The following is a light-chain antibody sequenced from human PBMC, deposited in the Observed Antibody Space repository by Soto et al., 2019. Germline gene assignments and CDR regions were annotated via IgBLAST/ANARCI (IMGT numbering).Light chain of an antibody. Sequence: EIVLTQSPGTLSLSPGERATLSCRASQSVSSSYLAWYQQKPGQAPRLLIYGASSRATGIPDRFSGSGSGTDFTLTISRLEPEDFAVYYCQQYGSYPPSTLGQGTKLEIK. CDR1: QSVSSSY. CDR3: QQYGSYPPST. J-gene: IGKJ2*02. CDR2: GAS. V-gene: IGKV3-20*01.